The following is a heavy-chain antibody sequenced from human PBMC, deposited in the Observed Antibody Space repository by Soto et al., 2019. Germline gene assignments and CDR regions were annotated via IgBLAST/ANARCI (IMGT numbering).Heavy chain of an antibody. CDR3: ARDHYCSSTSCYLHNWFDP. Sequence: SETLSLTCAVYGGSFSGYYWSWIRQPPGKGLEWIGEINHSGSTNYNPSLKSRVTISVDTSKNQFSLKLSSVTAADTAVYYCARDHYCSSTSCYLHNWFDPWGQGTLVTVSS. CDR2: INHSGST. CDR1: GGSFSGYY. J-gene: IGHJ5*02. D-gene: IGHD2-2*01. V-gene: IGHV4-34*01.